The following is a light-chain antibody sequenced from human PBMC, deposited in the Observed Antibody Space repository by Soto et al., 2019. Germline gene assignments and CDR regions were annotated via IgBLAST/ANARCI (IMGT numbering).Light chain of an antibody. V-gene: IGKV1-27*01. CDR3: QKYNSAPLT. CDR1: QSISTW. Sequence: DIQMTQSPSTLSGSVGDRVTITCRASQSISTWLAWYQQKPGTVPKLLIYKASTLQSGVPSRFSGSGSGTDFTLTISSLQPEDVATYYCQKYNSAPLTFGGGTKVDIK. J-gene: IGKJ4*01. CDR2: KAS.